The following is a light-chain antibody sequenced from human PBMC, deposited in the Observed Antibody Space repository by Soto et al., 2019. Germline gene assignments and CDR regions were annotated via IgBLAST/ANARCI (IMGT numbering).Light chain of an antibody. CDR1: SSDVGSYNL. Sequence: QSALTQPASVSGSPGQSITISCTGTSSDVGSYNLVSWYQQHPGKAPKLMIYEGSKWPSGVSNRFSGSKSGNTASLTISGLQAEDEADYYCCSNAGSSTPLYVFGTGTKVTVL. V-gene: IGLV2-23*01. J-gene: IGLJ1*01. CDR2: EGS. CDR3: CSNAGSSTPLYV.